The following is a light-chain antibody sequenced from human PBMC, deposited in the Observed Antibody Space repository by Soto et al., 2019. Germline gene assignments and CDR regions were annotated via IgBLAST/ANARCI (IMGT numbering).Light chain of an antibody. V-gene: IGKV3-15*01. CDR3: QQYHSWPPLT. CDR1: QRVSSS. J-gene: IGKJ4*01. CDR2: GAY. Sequence: EIVLTQAPATLCFSPGEIATLSFRGIQRVSSSLAWYQQKPVQPPRLLIYGAYTRATGVPARFSGSGSVTEFTLTINSLQSDDFAVYYCQQYHSWPPLTLGGGTKV.